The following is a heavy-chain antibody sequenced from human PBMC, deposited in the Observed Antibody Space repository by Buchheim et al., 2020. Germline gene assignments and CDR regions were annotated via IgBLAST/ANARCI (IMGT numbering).Heavy chain of an antibody. Sequence: EVQLVESGGGLVKPGGSLRLSCAASGFSISDAWMNWVRQAPGKGLEWVGRIKSNLDGGTIEYAAPVKGSFNIARDDSRNTVHLQMNNLRSEDTGLYYCTTAPVTARPGFFDFWGQGTL. D-gene: IGHD6-6*01. CDR1: GFSISDAW. V-gene: IGHV3-15*07. J-gene: IGHJ4*02. CDR2: IKSNLDGGTI. CDR3: TTAPVTARPGFFDF.